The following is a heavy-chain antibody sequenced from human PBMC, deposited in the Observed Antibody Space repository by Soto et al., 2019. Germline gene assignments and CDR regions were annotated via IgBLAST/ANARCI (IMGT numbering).Heavy chain of an antibody. CDR1: GYSFTNFH. Sequence: QVQLSQFGAEVKKPGDSVKVSCKASGYSFTNFHIHWARQAPGKGLEWGGMIDPSGGITRDAQRVQGRITMDRDASTRNVYMELRSLPSEDTAVYYCARDGIAHNSYDSIGYYFEHCGQRSMVSVSS. V-gene: IGHV1-46*01. CDR3: ARDGIAHNSYDSIGYYFEH. J-gene: IGHJ4*02. CDR2: IDPSGGIT. D-gene: IGHD3-22*01.